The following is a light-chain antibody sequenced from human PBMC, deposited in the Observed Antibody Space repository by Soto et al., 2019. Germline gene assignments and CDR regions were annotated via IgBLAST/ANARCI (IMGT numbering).Light chain of an antibody. CDR1: SSDVGGYNY. CDR3: TSHAGTDNFPYV. J-gene: IGLJ1*01. Sequence: QSSLTQPPSASGSPGQSVTISCTGTSSDVGGYNYVSWYQQHPGKAPKLMIYEVSKRPSGVPDRFSGSKSGNTASLTVSGLQAEDEADYYCTSHAGTDNFPYVFRTGTKVTVL. V-gene: IGLV2-8*01. CDR2: EVS.